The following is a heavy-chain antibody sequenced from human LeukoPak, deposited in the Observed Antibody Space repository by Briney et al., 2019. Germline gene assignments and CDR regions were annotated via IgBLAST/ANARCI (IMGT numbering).Heavy chain of an antibody. Sequence: GGSLRLSCAASGFTFSNYAMSWVRQAPGKGLEWVSTISPSAGSTDYANSVKGRFTISRDNSKNPLYLQMNSLRAEDTAVYYCAKGGGTDYFDYWGQGTLVTVSS. V-gene: IGHV3-23*01. J-gene: IGHJ4*02. CDR2: ISPSAGST. CDR1: GFTFSNYA. CDR3: AKGGGTDYFDY. D-gene: IGHD1-14*01.